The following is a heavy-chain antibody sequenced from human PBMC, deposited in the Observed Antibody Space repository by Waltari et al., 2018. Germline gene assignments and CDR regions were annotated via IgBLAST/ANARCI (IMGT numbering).Heavy chain of an antibody. CDR1: GFTFSSYS. V-gene: IGHV3-21*01. J-gene: IGHJ4*02. Sequence: EVQLVESGGGLVKPGGSLSLSCAASGFTFSSYSMNWVSQAPGKGLEWVSSISSSSSYLYYADSVNGRFTISGDNAKNSLYLQMNILGAEDMAVYYCAGAAAGYFDYWGQGTLVTVSS. CDR2: ISSSSSYL. D-gene: IGHD6-13*01. CDR3: AGAAAGYFDY.